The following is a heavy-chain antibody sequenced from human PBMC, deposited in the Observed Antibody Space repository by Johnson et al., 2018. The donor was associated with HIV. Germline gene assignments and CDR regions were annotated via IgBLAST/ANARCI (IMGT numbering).Heavy chain of an antibody. J-gene: IGHJ3*02. CDR3: TTDPWGSDAFDI. CDR1: GFTFDDYA. V-gene: IGHV3-9*01. Sequence: VQLVESGGGLVQPGRSLRLSCAASGFTFDDYAMHWVRQAPGKGLEWVSGISWNSGSIGYADSVKGRFTISRDNAKNSLYLQMNSLKTEDTAVYYCTTDPWGSDAFDIWGQGTMVTVSS. CDR2: ISWNSGSI. D-gene: IGHD7-27*01.